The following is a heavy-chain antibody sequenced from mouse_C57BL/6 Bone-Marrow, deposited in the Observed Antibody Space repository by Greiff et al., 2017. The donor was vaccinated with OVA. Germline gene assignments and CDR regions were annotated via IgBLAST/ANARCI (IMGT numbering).Heavy chain of an antibody. V-gene: IGHV14-2*01. CDR3: AFLLAVY. Sequence: VQLKQSGAELVKPGASVKLSCTASGFNIKDYYMHWVKQRTEQGLEWIGRIDPEDGETKYAPKFQGKATITADPSSNTAYLQLSSLTSEETAVYYCAFLLAVYWGQGTTLTVSS. CDR2: IDPEDGET. CDR1: GFNIKDYY. J-gene: IGHJ2*01. D-gene: IGHD2-1*01.